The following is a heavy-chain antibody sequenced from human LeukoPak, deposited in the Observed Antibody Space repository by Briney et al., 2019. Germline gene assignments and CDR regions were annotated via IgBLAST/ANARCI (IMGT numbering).Heavy chain of an antibody. Sequence: PSETLSLTCTVSGGSISSYYWSWIRQPAGKGLEWIGRIYTSGSTNYNPSLKSRVTMSVDTSKNQFSLKLSSVTAADTAVYYCARDGLLLWFGELLQRPYYYYYMDVWGKGTTVTVSS. D-gene: IGHD3-10*01. CDR1: GGSISSYY. V-gene: IGHV4-4*07. CDR2: IYTSGST. J-gene: IGHJ6*03. CDR3: ARDGLLLWFGELLQRPYYYYYMDV.